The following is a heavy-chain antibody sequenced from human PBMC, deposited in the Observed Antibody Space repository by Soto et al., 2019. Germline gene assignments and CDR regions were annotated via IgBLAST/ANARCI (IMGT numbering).Heavy chain of an antibody. V-gene: IGHV4-34*01. CDR3: ARGRQTQYYYDSSGYWLKY. CDR1: GGSFSGYY. Sequence: SETLSLTCAVYGGSFSGYYWSWIRQPPGKGLEWIGEINHSGSTNYNPSLKSRVTISVDTSKNQFSLKLSSVTAADTAVYYCARGRQTQYYYDSSGYWLKYWGQGTLVTVS. D-gene: IGHD3-22*01. CDR2: INHSGST. J-gene: IGHJ4*02.